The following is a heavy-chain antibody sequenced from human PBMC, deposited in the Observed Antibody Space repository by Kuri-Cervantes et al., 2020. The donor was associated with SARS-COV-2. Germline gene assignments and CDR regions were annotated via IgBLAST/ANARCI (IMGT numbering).Heavy chain of an antibody. CDR2: FKSKAAGGTT. D-gene: IGHD3-9*01. CDR3: AGEIQYFEWSPRTYNMAV. Sequence: GESLKISCVASGFSFSDAWMSWVRQTPEKGLEWVGRFKSKAAGGTTVYAAPVQGRFTISRDNAKKLLYLQMNSLRAEDTGLYYCAGEIQYFEWSPRTYNMAVWGKGTSVTVSS. V-gene: IGHV3-15*01. J-gene: IGHJ6*03. CDR1: GFSFSDAW.